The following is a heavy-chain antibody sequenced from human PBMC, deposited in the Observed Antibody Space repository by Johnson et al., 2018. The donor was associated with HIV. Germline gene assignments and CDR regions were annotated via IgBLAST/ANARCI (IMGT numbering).Heavy chain of an antibody. CDR3: TTEFYDVWWGGYDAFDI. D-gene: IGHD3-3*01. V-gene: IGHV3-15*01. CDR1: GFTFSNAW. CDR2: IKSKTDGGTQ. J-gene: IGHJ3*02. Sequence: VQLVESGGGLVKPGGSLRLSCAASGFTFSNAWMSWVRQAPGKGLEWVGRIKSKTDGGTQAYTAHVKGRFTISRDDSKNQLYLQMNRLKTEDTTVYYCTTEFYDVWWGGYDAFDIWGQGTMVTVSS.